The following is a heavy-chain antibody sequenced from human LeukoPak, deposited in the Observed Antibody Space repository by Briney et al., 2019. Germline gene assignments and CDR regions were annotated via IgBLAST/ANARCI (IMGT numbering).Heavy chain of an antibody. CDR1: SGSFSGYY. V-gene: IGHV4-34*01. CDR2: INHSGST. CDR3: ARGDLGIVGATRYAFDI. Sequence: PSETLSLTCAVYSGSFSGYYWSWIRQPPGKGLEWIGEINHSGSTNYNPSLKSRVTISVDTSKNQFSLKLSSVTAADTAVYYCARGDLGIVGATRYAFDIWGQGTMVTVSS. J-gene: IGHJ3*02. D-gene: IGHD1-26*01.